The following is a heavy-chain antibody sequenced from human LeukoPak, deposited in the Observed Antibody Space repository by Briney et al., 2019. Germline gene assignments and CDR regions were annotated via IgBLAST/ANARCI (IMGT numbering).Heavy chain of an antibody. Sequence: PSETLSLTCTVSGGSISSYYWSWIRQPPGKGLEWIGYIYYSGSTNYNPSLKSRVTISEDTSKNHFSLKLRSVTAADTAVYYCARGGTAYYYGAGSYLAYWGQGTLVTVSS. CDR3: ARGGTAYYYGAGSYLAY. CDR1: GGSISSYY. CDR2: IYYSGST. D-gene: IGHD3-10*01. V-gene: IGHV4-59*12. J-gene: IGHJ4*02.